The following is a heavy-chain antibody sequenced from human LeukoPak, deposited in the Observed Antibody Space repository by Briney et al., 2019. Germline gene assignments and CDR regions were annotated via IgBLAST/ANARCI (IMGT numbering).Heavy chain of an antibody. D-gene: IGHD6-19*01. V-gene: IGHV3-20*04. CDR3: ARDPSGIAVAAHLDY. CDR1: GSTFDDYG. Sequence: GGSLRLSCAASGSTFDDYGLSWVRQVPGKGLEWVSGITWNGGRTGYTDSVKGRFTISRDNAKKSLYLQMNSLRAEDTALYYCARDPSGIAVAAHLDYWGQGTLVTVSS. CDR2: ITWNGGRT. J-gene: IGHJ4*02.